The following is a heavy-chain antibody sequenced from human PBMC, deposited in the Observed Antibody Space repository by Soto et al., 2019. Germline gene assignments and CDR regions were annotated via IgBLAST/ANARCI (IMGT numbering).Heavy chain of an antibody. Sequence: GVLRLSCAASGFTFSSYWMHWVRQAPGKGLVWVSRINSDGSSTSYAGSVKGRFTISRDNAKNTLYLQMSSLRAEDTAVYYCAKYRFRSTTARNLDCGGQGTRVTVSS. D-gene: IGHD3-16*02. CDR1: GFTFSSYW. CDR2: INSDGSST. J-gene: IGHJ4*02. CDR3: AKYRFRSTTARNLDC. V-gene: IGHV3-74*01.